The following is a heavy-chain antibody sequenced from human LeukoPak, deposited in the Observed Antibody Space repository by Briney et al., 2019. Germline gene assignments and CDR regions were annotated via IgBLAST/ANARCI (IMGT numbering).Heavy chain of an antibody. CDR2: IHPNDAST. CDR1: GYSFASYW. J-gene: IGHJ4*02. Sequence: GESLKTSCQASGYSFASYWIGWVRQTSGKGLEWMAIIHPNDASTIYSPSFQGQVTISADRSVTTAYLQWNTLQASDTAIYYCARHNNWAFDYWDRGTLLTVSS. D-gene: IGHD1-20*01. CDR3: ARHNNWAFDY. V-gene: IGHV5-51*01.